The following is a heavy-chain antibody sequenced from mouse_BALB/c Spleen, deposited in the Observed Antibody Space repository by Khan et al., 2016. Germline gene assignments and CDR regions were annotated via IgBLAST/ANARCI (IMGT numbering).Heavy chain of an antibody. D-gene: IGHD2-10*02. Sequence: VQLQQSGPELEKPGASVKISCKASGYSFTGYNMHWVKQSNGKSLEWIGNIDPYYGSTVYHQKFKGKATLTVVKSSTTAYMQPKSLTPEDSAVYYWAREGYGNYVGYWGRGTNLTVCS. CDR1: GYSFTGYN. CDR3: AREGYGNYVGY. V-gene: IGHV1-39*01. CDR2: IDPYYGST. J-gene: IGHJ2*01.